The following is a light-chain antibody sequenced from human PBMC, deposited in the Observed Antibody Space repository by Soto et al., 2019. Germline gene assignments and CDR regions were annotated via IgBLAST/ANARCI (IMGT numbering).Light chain of an antibody. V-gene: IGKV1-39*01. J-gene: IGKJ2*01. Sequence: DIQMTQSPSSLSASVGDRVTINCRARQGVSAYSLCYQQTQWKAPKLLIYAASNLLSGVPSRFSGSGSGTNLNLTLSSLQREDFGTYYCQHSYKTPHTLGQGTKLETK. CDR2: AAS. CDR1: QGVSAY. CDR3: QHSYKTPHT.